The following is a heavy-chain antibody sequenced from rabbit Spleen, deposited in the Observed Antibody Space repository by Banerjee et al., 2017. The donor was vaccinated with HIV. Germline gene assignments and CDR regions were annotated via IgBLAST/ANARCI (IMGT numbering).Heavy chain of an antibody. Sequence: QEQLEESGGDLVKPEGSLTLTCTASGFTLSSSYWICWVRQAPGKGLEWIACINGGWVDRLSYVSWAKGRFTISKTSSTTVTLQMTSLTAADTATYFCVRGIYGNSYPDYFNLWGQGTLVTVS. V-gene: IGHV1S45*01. D-gene: IGHD8-1*01. J-gene: IGHJ4*01. CDR3: VRGIYGNSYPDYFNL. CDR1: GFTLSSSYW. CDR2: INGGWVDRL.